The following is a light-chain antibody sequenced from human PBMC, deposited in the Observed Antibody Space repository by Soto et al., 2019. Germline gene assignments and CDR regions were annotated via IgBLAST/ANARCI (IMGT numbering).Light chain of an antibody. CDR3: QQSYSTAIT. CDR1: QTISSW. V-gene: IGKV1-5*03. CDR2: KAS. J-gene: IGKJ5*01. Sequence: DIQMTQSPSTLSGSVGDRVTITCRASQTISSWLAWYQQKPGKAPKLLIYKASTLKSGVPSRFSGSGSGTEFTLTISSLQPEDFATYYCQQSYSTAITFGQGTRLE.